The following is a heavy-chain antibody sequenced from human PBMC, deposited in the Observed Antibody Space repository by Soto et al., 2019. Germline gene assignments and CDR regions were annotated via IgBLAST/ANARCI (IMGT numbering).Heavy chain of an antibody. D-gene: IGHD7-27*01. V-gene: IGHV1-18*01. J-gene: IGHJ4*02. CDR1: GYLFTSYG. Sequence: QVQLLQSGAEVKKPGASVKVSCKTSGYLFTSYGINWVRRAPGQGLEWLGWISAYNGDTNYAQKFQGRVTMTTDTSMSTAYMDLRSLRSDDTAVYYCARDTGATNTPHSNDYWGQGTLVTVSS. CDR2: ISAYNGDT. CDR3: ARDTGATNTPHSNDY.